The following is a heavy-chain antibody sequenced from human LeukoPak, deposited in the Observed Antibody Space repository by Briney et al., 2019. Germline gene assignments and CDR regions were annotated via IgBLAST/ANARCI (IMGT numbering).Heavy chain of an antibody. Sequence: GGSLRLSCTASGFTFSSYWMSWVRQAPGKGLEWVANIKEDGSEKYYVDSVKGRFTISRDNAKNSLYLQMNSLRAEDTAVYYCARGWGVRGVIKDDWFDPWGQGALVTVSS. V-gene: IGHV3-7*01. CDR3: ARGWGVRGVIKDDWFDP. CDR2: IKEDGSEK. CDR1: GFTFSSYW. D-gene: IGHD3-10*01. J-gene: IGHJ5*02.